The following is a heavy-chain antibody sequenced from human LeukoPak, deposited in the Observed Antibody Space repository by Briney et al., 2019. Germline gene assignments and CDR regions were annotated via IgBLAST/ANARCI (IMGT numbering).Heavy chain of an antibody. CDR1: GFTFSNHW. D-gene: IGHD3-9*01. J-gene: IGHJ6*03. CDR2: IKQDGSET. V-gene: IGHV3-7*01. Sequence: GGSLRLSCIASGFTFSNHWMSWVRQAPGKGLEWVANIKQDGSETYYLESVKGRFTISRDNAKKSLFLHMNALRVEDTAVYYCARGGSDYDILTGLNYYYYMDVWGKGTTVTISS. CDR3: ARGGSDYDILTGLNYYYYMDV.